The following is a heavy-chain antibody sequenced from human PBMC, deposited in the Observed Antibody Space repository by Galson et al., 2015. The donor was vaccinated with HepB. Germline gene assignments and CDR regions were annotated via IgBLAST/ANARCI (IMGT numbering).Heavy chain of an antibody. D-gene: IGHD6-19*01. CDR2: INPNSGGT. Sequence: SVKVSCKASGYTFTGYYMHWVRQAPGQGLEWMGWINPNSGGTNYAQKFQGWVTMTRDTSISTAYMELSRLRSDDTAVYYCARDSSSGWYSYYGMDVWGQGTTVTVSS. J-gene: IGHJ6*02. CDR3: ARDSSSGWYSYYGMDV. CDR1: GYTFTGYY. V-gene: IGHV1-2*04.